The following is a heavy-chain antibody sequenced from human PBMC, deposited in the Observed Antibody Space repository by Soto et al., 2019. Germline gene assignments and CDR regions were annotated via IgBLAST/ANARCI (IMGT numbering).Heavy chain of an antibody. V-gene: IGHV1-58*01. CDR3: AADLSVGLRGYYYYGMDV. D-gene: IGHD5-12*01. J-gene: IGHJ6*02. Sequence: SVKVSCKASGFTFTSSAVQWVRQARGQRPEWIGWIVVGSGNTNYAQKFQERVTITRDMSTSTAYMELSSLRSEDTAVYYCAADLSVGLRGYYYYGMDVWGQGTTVTVSS. CDR2: IVVGSGNT. CDR1: GFTFTSSA.